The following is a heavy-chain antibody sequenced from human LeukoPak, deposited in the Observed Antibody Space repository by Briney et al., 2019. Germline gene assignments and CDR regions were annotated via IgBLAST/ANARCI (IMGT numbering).Heavy chain of an antibody. CDR1: GFTFSSYG. D-gene: IGHD5-24*01. CDR3: ARAFVEMATITYDYYGMDV. Sequence: PGGSLRLSCAASGFTFSSYGMHWVRQAPGKGLEWVAVISYDGSNKYYADPVKGRFTISRDNAKNTVSLQMNNLRAEDTAVYYCARAFVEMATITYDYYGMDVWGQGTTVTVSS. V-gene: IGHV3-30*03. CDR2: ISYDGSNK. J-gene: IGHJ6*02.